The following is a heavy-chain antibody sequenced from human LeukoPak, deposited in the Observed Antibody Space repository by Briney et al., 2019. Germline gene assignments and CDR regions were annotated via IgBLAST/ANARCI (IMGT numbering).Heavy chain of an antibody. CDR1: GGSISSYY. D-gene: IGHD6-19*01. CDR3: ARHLHIAVAGRNYYYYGMDV. V-gene: IGHV4-59*08. CDR2: IYYSGGT. J-gene: IGHJ6*02. Sequence: SETLSLTCTVSGGSISSYYWSWIRQPPGKGLEWIGYIYYSGGTNYNPSLKSRVTISVDTSKNQFSLKLSSVTAADTAVYYCARHLHIAVAGRNYYYYGMDVWGQGTTVTVSS.